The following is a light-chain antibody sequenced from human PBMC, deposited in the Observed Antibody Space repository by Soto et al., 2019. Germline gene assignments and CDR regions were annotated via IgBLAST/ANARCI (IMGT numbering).Light chain of an antibody. V-gene: IGKV4-1*01. J-gene: IGKJ3*01. Sequence: DIVMTQSPDSLDVYLGERATINCKSSQSVFYSPNNKNYLAWYQQKPGQPPKLLLSWASTRESGVPDRFSGSGSGTDFALTISSLQAEDVAVYYCQQYYSNPPLFTFGPGTKVDIK. CDR2: WAS. CDR1: QSVFYSPNNKNY. CDR3: QQYYSNPPLFT.